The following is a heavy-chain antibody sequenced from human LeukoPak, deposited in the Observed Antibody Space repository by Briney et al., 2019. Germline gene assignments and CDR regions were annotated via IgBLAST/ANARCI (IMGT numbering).Heavy chain of an antibody. CDR3: ATPLDYYDSSGYHQGGD. Sequence: GGSLRLSCTTSGFTFSRYWMTWVRQAPGKGLEWVANIKEDGSRRNYVDSVKGRFTISRDNAKDSLYLQMNSLRAEDTAVYYCATPLDYYDSSGYHQGGDWGQGTLVTVSS. J-gene: IGHJ4*02. CDR1: GFTFSRYW. V-gene: IGHV3-7*03. D-gene: IGHD3-22*01. CDR2: IKEDGSRR.